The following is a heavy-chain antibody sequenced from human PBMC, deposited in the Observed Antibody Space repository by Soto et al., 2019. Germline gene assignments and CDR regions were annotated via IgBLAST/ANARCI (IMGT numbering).Heavy chain of an antibody. D-gene: IGHD6-13*01. Sequence: GGSLRLSCAASGFTFSSYGMHWVRQAPGKGLEWVAVIWYDGSNKYYADSVKGRFTIPRDNSKNTLYLQMNSLRAEDTAVYYCARGGSSWYRAFDYWGQGTLVTVSS. CDR3: ARGGSSWYRAFDY. CDR1: GFTFSSYG. CDR2: IWYDGSNK. V-gene: IGHV3-33*01. J-gene: IGHJ4*02.